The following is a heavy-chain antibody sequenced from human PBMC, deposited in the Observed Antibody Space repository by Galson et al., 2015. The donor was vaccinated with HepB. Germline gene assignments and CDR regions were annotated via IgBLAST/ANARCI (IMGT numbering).Heavy chain of an antibody. D-gene: IGHD1-26*01. V-gene: IGHV4-59*01. J-gene: IGHJ4*02. Sequence: ETLSLTCTVSGDSISSYYWSWIRQPPGKGLEWIAFVDYSRNTNSNPSLKGRVTISVDTSKNQFSLKLNSVTAADSAVYYCAKNGGSYSFDYWGQGTLVTVSS. CDR1: GDSISSYY. CDR3: AKNGGSYSFDY. CDR2: VDYSRNT.